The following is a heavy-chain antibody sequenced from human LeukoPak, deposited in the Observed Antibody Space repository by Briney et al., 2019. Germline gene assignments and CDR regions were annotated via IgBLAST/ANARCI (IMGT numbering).Heavy chain of an antibody. J-gene: IGHJ5*02. D-gene: IGHD2-2*01. V-gene: IGHV1-69*05. CDR1: GGTFSSYA. CDR3: ARGKYQLLYNWFDP. CDR2: IIPIFGTA. Sequence: ASVKVSCKASGGTFSSYAISWVRQAPGQGLEWMGGIIPIFGTANYAQKFQGRVTITTYESTSTAYMELSSLRSEDTAVYYCARGKYQLLYNWFDPWGQGTLVTVSS.